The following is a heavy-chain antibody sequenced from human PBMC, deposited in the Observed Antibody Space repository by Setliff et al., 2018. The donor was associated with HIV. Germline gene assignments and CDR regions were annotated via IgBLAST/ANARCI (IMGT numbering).Heavy chain of an antibody. CDR2: IKEDGSEK. CDR3: VKAGPRYNWNYPYLDP. V-gene: IGHV3-7*03. J-gene: IGHJ5*02. D-gene: IGHD1-7*01. CDR1: GFTLSRYW. Sequence: PGGSLRLSCVASGFTLSRYWMNWVRQAPGKGLEWVANIKEDGSEKHYADSVKGRFTISRDNAKNSLYLQMSSLRVEDTAFYYCVKAGPRYNWNYPYLDPWGQGTLVTVSS.